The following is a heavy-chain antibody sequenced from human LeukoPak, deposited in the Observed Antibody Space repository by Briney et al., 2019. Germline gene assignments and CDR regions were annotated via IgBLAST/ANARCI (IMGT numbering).Heavy chain of an antibody. Sequence: SETLSLTCTVSGYSISSGYYWGWIRQPPGEGLEWIGSIYHSGSTYYNPSLKSRVTISVDTSKNQFSLKLSSVTAADTAVYYCARETTYDSSGYYSANYFDYWGQGTLVTVSS. CDR2: IYHSGST. CDR3: ARETTYDSSGYYSANYFDY. J-gene: IGHJ4*02. CDR1: GYSISSGYY. D-gene: IGHD3-22*01. V-gene: IGHV4-38-2*02.